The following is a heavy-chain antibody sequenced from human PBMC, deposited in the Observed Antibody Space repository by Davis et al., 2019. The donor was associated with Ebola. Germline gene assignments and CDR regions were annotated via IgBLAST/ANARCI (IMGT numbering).Heavy chain of an antibody. J-gene: IGHJ4*02. Sequence: GESLKISCAASGLTFSSEWMAWVRQAPGKGPEWVANIRPDGSEENYVDSVKGRFTISRDNIKSSLYLQMISLRVEDTAVYYCARDKEQQLPWKVLFDYWGQGALVTVSS. CDR1: GLTFSSEW. CDR3: ARDKEQQLPWKVLFDY. CDR2: IRPDGSEE. D-gene: IGHD1/OR15-1a*01. V-gene: IGHV3-7*01.